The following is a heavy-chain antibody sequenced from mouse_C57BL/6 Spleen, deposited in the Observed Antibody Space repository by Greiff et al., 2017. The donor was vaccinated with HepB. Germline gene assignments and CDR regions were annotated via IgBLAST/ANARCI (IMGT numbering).Heavy chain of an antibody. CDR3: ARGGFYYYGSSYGYFDV. CDR1: GYTFTDYY. V-gene: IGHV1-19*01. Sequence: EVQLQESGPVLVKPGASVKMSCKASGYTFTDYYMNWVKQSHGKSLEWIGVINPYNGGTSYNQKFKGKATLTVDKSSSTAYMELNSLTSEDSAVYYCARGGFYYYGSSYGYFDVWGTGTTVTVSS. J-gene: IGHJ1*03. CDR2: INPYNGGT. D-gene: IGHD1-1*01.